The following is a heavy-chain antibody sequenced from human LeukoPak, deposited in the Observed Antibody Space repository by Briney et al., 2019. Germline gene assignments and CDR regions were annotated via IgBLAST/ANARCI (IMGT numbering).Heavy chain of an antibody. D-gene: IGHD7-27*01. CDR2: IYYSGST. CDR3: ARDCCPRTGADWYFDL. V-gene: IGHV4-59*01. CDR1: GGSISSYY. Sequence: SETLSLTCTVSGGSISSYYWSWIRQPPGKGLEWIRYIYYSGSTNYNPSLKSRVTISVDTSKNQFSLKLSSVTAADTAVYYCARDCCPRTGADWYFDLWGRGTLVTVSS. J-gene: IGHJ2*01.